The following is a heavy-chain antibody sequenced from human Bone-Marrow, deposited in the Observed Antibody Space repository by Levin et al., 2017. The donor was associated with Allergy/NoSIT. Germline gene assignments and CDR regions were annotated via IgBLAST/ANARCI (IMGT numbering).Heavy chain of an antibody. D-gene: IGHD3-10*01. J-gene: IGHJ6*02. CDR2: SSINI. Sequence: SSININYADSVKGRFTISRDNAKNTLYLQMDSLRAEDSAIYYCARDYFYALDVWGQGTTVTVSS. CDR3: ARDYFYALDV. V-gene: IGHV3-69-1*02.